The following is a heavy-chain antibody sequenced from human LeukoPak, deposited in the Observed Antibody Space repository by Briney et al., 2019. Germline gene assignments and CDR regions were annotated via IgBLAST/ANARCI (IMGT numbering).Heavy chain of an antibody. V-gene: IGHV1-3*01. Sequence: ASMKASCKASGYTFTRYAMHWVRQAPGQRQECMGWINAGNGNTKYSQKFQRRVTITRDTSASTAYMELSSLRSEDTAVYYCARKPYYYGSGSYFDYWGQGTLVTVSS. D-gene: IGHD3-10*01. CDR2: INAGNGNT. CDR3: ARKPYYYGSGSYFDY. J-gene: IGHJ4*02. CDR1: GYTFTRYA.